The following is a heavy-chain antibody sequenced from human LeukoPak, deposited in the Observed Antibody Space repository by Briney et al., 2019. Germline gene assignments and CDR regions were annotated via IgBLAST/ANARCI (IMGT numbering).Heavy chain of an antibody. Sequence: PSETLSLTCAVYGGSFSGYYMSWIRQAPGKGLEWVSYISSSGSTIYYADSVKGRFTISRDNAKNSLYPQMNSLRAEDTAVYYCARDNYYDSSGLSGYWGQGTLVTVSS. CDR1: GGSFSGYY. V-gene: IGHV3-11*01. CDR3: ARDNYYDSSGLSGY. J-gene: IGHJ4*02. CDR2: ISSSGSTI. D-gene: IGHD3-22*01.